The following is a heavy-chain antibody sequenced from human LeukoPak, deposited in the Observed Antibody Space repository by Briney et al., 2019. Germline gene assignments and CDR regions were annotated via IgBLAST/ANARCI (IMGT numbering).Heavy chain of an antibody. CDR2: IYTSGST. V-gene: IGHV4-61*02. CDR1: GGSISSGSYY. J-gene: IGHJ5*02. D-gene: IGHD6-6*01. Sequence: SETLSHTCTVSGGSISSGSYYWSWIRQPAGKGLEWIGRIYTSGSTNYNPSLKSRVTISVDTSKNQFSLKLGSVTAADTAVYYCARDFEYSSSSTWGQGTLVTVSS. CDR3: ARDFEYSSSST.